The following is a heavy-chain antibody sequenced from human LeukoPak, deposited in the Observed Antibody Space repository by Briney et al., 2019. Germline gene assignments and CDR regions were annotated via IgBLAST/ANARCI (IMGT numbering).Heavy chain of an antibody. CDR3: ARDRDIVVVTAFYYFDY. V-gene: IGHV1-69*05. D-gene: IGHD2-21*02. Sequence: SVKVSCKASGGTFSSYAISWVRQAPGQGLEWMGRIIPILGTAHYAQKFQGRVTITTDESTSTAYMELSSLRSEDTAVYYCARDRDIVVVTAFYYFDYWGQGTLVTVSS. J-gene: IGHJ4*02. CDR2: IIPILGTA. CDR1: GGTFSSYA.